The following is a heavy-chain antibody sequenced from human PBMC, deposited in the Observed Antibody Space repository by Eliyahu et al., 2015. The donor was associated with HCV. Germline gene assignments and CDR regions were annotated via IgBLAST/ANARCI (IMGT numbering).Heavy chain of an antibody. Sequence: EVRLLESGRGLEEPGGSLRXSCAASGFPFXSYAMSWVRQAPGKGLQXVSAISGTGAGTYYADAVKGRFTISRDNSKNTLYLQMNSLRAEDTAVYHCARVTVSGFGELLYNYYYSGMD. D-gene: IGHD3-10*01. V-gene: IGHV3-23*01. CDR2: ISGTGAGT. J-gene: IGHJ6*01. CDR1: GFPFXSYA. CDR3: ARVTVSGFGELLYNYYYSGMD.